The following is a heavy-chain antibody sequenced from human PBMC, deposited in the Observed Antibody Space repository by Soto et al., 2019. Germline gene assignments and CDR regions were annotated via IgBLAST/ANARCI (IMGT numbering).Heavy chain of an antibody. CDR1: GGTFSSYA. Sequence: ASVKVSCKASGGTFSSYAISWVRQAPGQGLEWMGGISANNGTTNYVQKLQGRVTITADTSTSTAYMELRSLRSDDTAVYYCARGLIAVAGFYYFDYWGQGTLVTVSS. V-gene: IGHV1-18*01. D-gene: IGHD6-19*01. CDR3: ARGLIAVAGFYYFDY. CDR2: ISANNGTT. J-gene: IGHJ4*02.